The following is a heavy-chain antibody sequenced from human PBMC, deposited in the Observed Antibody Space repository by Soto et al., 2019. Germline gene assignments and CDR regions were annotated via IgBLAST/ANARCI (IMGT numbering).Heavy chain of an antibody. D-gene: IGHD6-6*01. CDR1: GYTFTSYY. CDR2: INPSGGST. Sequence: QVQLVQSGAEVKKPGASVKVSCKASGYTFTSYYMHWVRQAPGQGLEWMGIINPSGGSTSYAQKFQGRVTRTRDTSTSTVYMELSSLRSEDTAVYYCARDPALVAARPQNFDYWGQGTLVTVSS. V-gene: IGHV1-46*01. J-gene: IGHJ4*02. CDR3: ARDPALVAARPQNFDY.